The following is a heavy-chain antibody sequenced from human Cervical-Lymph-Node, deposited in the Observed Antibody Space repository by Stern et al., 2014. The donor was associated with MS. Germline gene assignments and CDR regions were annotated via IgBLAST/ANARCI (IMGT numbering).Heavy chain of an antibody. CDR2: ICPNSTHT. J-gene: IGHJ4*02. CDR1: GFRFSHYC. V-gene: IGHV3-21*01. Sequence: EVQLVESGAGVVKPGESLRISCEASGFRFSHYCISWVRQVPGKGLEWISFICPNSTHTYYAASVQGRFTISRDSAKNSVSLHMVSLRAEDTAVYYCARARVGDYARSPHLDSWGQGTLVTVSS. D-gene: IGHD4-17*01. CDR3: ARARVGDYARSPHLDS.